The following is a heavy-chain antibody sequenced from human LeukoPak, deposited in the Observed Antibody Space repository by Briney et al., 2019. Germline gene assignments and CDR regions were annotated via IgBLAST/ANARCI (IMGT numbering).Heavy chain of an antibody. J-gene: IGHJ4*02. CDR2: ISSSSSYI. V-gene: IGHV3-21*01. Sequence: AGGSLRLSCAASGFTFSSYSMNWVRQAPGKGLEWVSSISSSSSYIYYADSVKGRFTISRDNAKNSLYLQMNSLRAEDTAVYYCARVTSATRFVDYWGQGTLVTVSS. D-gene: IGHD2-15*01. CDR1: GFTFSSYS. CDR3: ARVTSATRFVDY.